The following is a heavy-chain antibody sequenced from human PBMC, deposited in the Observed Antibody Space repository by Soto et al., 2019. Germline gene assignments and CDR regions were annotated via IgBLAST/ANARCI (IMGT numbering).Heavy chain of an antibody. CDR3: ARSAIAVNGLFDH. CDR2: IYYTGYT. D-gene: IGHD6-19*01. CDR1: GGFISTSSYY. V-gene: IGHV4-39*02. J-gene: IGHJ4*02. Sequence: QLQLQESGPGLVKPSETLSLTCTVSGGFISTSSYYWGWVRQPPGKGLEWIGTIYYTGYTYYNPSLQSRVAMSVDTSKDHFSLNLTSVIAADTTIYYCARSAIAVNGLFDHWGLGTLVTVSS.